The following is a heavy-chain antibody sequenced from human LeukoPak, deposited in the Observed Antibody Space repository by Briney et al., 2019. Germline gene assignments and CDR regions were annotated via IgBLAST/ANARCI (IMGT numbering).Heavy chain of an antibody. V-gene: IGHV1-18*01. J-gene: IGHJ4*02. CDR3: ARVAYCGGDCYLKHFDY. D-gene: IGHD2-21*02. CDR1: GYTFTSYG. CDR2: ISAYNGNT. Sequence: ASVKVSCKASGYTFTSYGISWVRQAPGQGLEWVGWISAYNGNTNYAQKLQGRVTMTTDTSTSTAYMELRSLRSDDTAVYYCARVAYCGGDCYLKHFDYWGQGTLVTVSS.